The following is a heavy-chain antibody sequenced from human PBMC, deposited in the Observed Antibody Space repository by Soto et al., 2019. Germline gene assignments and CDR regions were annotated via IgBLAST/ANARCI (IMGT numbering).Heavy chain of an antibody. J-gene: IGHJ6*02. V-gene: IGHV4-34*01. Sequence: SETLSLTCAVYGGSFSGYYWSWIRQPPGKGLEWIGEINHSGSTNYNPSLKSRVTISVDTSKNQFSLKLSSVTAADTAVYYCARGDYSSSWYGFYYYGMDVWGQGTTVTVS. CDR3: ARGDYSSSWYGFYYYGMDV. CDR1: GGSFSGYY. D-gene: IGHD6-13*01. CDR2: INHSGST.